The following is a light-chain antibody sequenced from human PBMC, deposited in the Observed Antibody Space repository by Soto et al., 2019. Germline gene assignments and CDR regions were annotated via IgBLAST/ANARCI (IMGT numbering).Light chain of an antibody. J-gene: IGLJ1*01. CDR3: SSYTSSIYV. CDR2: DVS. V-gene: IGLV2-14*01. Sequence: QSVLTQPASVSGSPGQSSTISCTGTSSDVGGYNYVSWYQQHPGKAPKLMIYDVSNRPSGVSNRFSGSKSGNTASLTISGLQAEDEADYYCSSYTSSIYVFGTGTKVTVL. CDR1: SSDVGGYNY.